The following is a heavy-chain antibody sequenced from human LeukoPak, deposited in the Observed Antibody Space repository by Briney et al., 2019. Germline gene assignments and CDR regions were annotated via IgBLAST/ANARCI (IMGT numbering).Heavy chain of an antibody. CDR3: ARDYADYVGYFFFDF. CDR2: ISGGGETT. Sequence: GGSLRLSCAASGFTFNNYAMNWVRQAPGKGLEWVSSISGGGETTYYADSAKGRFTISRDNSQNTLYLQMNSLRAEDTAVYYCARDYADYVGYFFFDFWGQGTLVTVSS. J-gene: IGHJ5*01. D-gene: IGHD4-17*01. CDR1: GFTFNNYA. V-gene: IGHV3-23*01.